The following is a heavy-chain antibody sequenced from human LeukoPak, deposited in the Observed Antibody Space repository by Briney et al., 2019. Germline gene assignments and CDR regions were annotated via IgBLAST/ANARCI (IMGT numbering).Heavy chain of an antibody. J-gene: IGHJ4*02. CDR3: ARSFSIPFFDY. V-gene: IGHV3-30-3*01. CDR2: ISYDGSNK. Sequence: GRSLRLSCAASGFTFSSYAMHWVRQAPGEGLEWVAVISYDGSNKYYADSVKGRFTISRDNSKNTLYLQMNSLRAEDTAVYYCARSFSIPFFDYWGQGTLVTVSS. D-gene: IGHD3-16*02. CDR1: GFTFSSYA.